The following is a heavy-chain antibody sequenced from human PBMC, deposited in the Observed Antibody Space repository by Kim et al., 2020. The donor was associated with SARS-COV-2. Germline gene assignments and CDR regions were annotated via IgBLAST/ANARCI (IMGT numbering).Heavy chain of an antibody. J-gene: IGHJ4*02. D-gene: IGHD6-13*01. Sequence: TKYSQKFQGRVTITRDTSATRTYLELSSLRSEDTAVYYCARGIAVAATIDYWGQGTLVTVSS. V-gene: IGHV1-3*01. CDR3: ARGIAVAATIDY. CDR2: T.